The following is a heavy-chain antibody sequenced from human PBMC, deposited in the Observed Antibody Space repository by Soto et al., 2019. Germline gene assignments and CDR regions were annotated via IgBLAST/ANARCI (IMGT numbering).Heavy chain of an antibody. D-gene: IGHD3-10*02. J-gene: IGHJ2*01. CDR2: ISGSGGST. Sequence: KGLKWVSAISGSGGSTYYADSVKGRFTISRDNSKNTLYLQMNSLRAEDTAVFYFQAEDGIRGVRSVSAFLLNRSSDL. CDR3: QAEDGIRGVRSVSAFLLNRSSDL. V-gene: IGHV3-23*01.